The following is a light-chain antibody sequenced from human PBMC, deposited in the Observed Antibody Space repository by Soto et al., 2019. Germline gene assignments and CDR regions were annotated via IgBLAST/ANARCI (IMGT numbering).Light chain of an antibody. CDR3: SSYTTSNTRQIV. V-gene: IGLV2-14*01. J-gene: IGLJ1*01. CDR2: DVS. Sequence: QSALTQPASVSGSPGQSITISCTGTSSDVGGYNYVSWYQQHPGKAHNFMIYDVSNRPSGVSNRFSGSKSGNTASLTISGLQAEDEADYYCSSYTTSNTRQIVFGTGTKVTLL. CDR1: SSDVGGYNY.